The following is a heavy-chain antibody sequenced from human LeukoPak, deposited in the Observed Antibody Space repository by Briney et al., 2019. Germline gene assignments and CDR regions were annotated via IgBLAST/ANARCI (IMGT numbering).Heavy chain of an antibody. CDR3: ARSSSWYLGYY. CDR2: INHSGST. CDR1: GGSISSGGYS. Sequence: SETLSLTCAVSGGSISSGGYSWSWIRQPPGKGLEWIGEINHSGSTNYNPSPKSRVTISVDTSKNQFSLKLSSVTAADTAVYYCARSSSWYLGYYWGQGTLVTVSS. J-gene: IGHJ4*02. V-gene: IGHV4-34*01. D-gene: IGHD6-13*01.